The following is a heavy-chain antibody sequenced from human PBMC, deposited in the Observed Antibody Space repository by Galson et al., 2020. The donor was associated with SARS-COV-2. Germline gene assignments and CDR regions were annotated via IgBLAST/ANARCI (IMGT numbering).Heavy chain of an antibody. CDR3: ARAYHYGSGSYFDY. Sequence: SETLSLTCTVSGGSISSYYWSWIRQPPGKGLEWIGYIYYSGSTNYNPSLKSRVTISVDTSKNQFSLKLSSVTAADTAVYYCARAYHYGSGSYFDYWGQGTLVTVSS. J-gene: IGHJ4*02. V-gene: IGHV4-59*01. CDR1: GGSISSYY. D-gene: IGHD3-10*01. CDR2: IYYSGST.